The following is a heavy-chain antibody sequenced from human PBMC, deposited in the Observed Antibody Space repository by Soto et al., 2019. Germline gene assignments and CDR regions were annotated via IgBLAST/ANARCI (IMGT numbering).Heavy chain of an antibody. CDR1: GGSISSSSYY. V-gene: IGHV4-39*01. CDR3: ARHNLIGYDFDY. Sequence: PSETLSLTCTVSGGSISSSSYYWGWIRQPPGKGLEWIGSIYYSGSTYYNPSLKSRVTISVDTSKNQFSLKLSSVTAADTAVYYCARHNLIGYDFDYWGQGTLVTVSS. CDR2: IYYSGST. D-gene: IGHD5-12*01. J-gene: IGHJ4*02.